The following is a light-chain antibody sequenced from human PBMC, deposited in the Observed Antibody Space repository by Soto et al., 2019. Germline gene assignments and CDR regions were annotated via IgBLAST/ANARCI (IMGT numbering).Light chain of an antibody. Sequence: QSALTQPVSVSGSPGQSITISCTGTSSDVGGYNYVSWYQHHPGKAPKLMIYDVTNRPSGVSNRFSGSKSGNTASLTISVLQAADAADYYCTSYTTSSPYLVFGGGTKLTGL. CDR1: SSDVGGYNY. CDR2: DVT. V-gene: IGLV2-14*03. CDR3: TSYTTSSPYLV. J-gene: IGLJ3*02.